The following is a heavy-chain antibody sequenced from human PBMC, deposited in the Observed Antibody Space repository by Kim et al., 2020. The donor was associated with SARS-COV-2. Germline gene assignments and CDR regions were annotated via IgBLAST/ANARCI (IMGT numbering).Heavy chain of an antibody. D-gene: IGHD3-9*01. CDR3: TRDILTGYYSGYYFDY. Sequence: VKGRFTISRDDSKSIAYLQMNSLKTEDTAVYYCTRDILTGYYSGYYFDYWGQGTLVTVSS. J-gene: IGHJ4*02. V-gene: IGHV3-49*02.